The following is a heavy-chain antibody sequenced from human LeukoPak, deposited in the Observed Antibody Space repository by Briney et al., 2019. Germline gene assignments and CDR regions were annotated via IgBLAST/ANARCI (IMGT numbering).Heavy chain of an antibody. CDR2: IIPILGIA. J-gene: IGHJ6*02. CDR1: GGTFSSYA. CDR3: ARGGTMVRGVITSYYYYYGMDV. D-gene: IGHD3-10*01. Sequence: GSSVKVSCKASGGTFSSYAISWVRQAPGQGLEWMGRIIPILGIANYAQKFQSRVTITADKSTSTAYMELSSLRSEDTAVYYCARGGTMVRGVITSYYYYYGMDVWGQGTTVTVSS. V-gene: IGHV1-69*04.